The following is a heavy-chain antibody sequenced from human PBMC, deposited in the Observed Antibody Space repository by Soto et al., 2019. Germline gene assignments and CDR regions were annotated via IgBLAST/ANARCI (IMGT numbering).Heavy chain of an antibody. CDR3: AHVAPYSDYVWGSYRPTAPFDY. V-gene: IGHV2-5*02. Sequence: QITLKESGPTLVKPTQTLTLTCTFSGFSLSTSGVGVGWIRQPPGKALEWLALIYWDDDKRYSPSLKSRLTITTHTSKNQLVLTMTTMDPVDTATYYCAHVAPYSDYVWGSYRPTAPFDYWGQGTLVTVSS. D-gene: IGHD3-16*02. CDR1: GFSLSTSGVG. J-gene: IGHJ4*02. CDR2: IYWDDDK.